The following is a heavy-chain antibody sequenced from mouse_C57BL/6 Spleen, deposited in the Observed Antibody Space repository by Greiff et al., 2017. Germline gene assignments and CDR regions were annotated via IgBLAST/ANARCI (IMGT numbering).Heavy chain of an antibody. CDR3: TKDPHYAMDY. CDR2: IDPETGGT. Sequence: VQLQQSGAELVRPGASVTLSCKASGYTFTDYDMHWVKQTPVHGLEWIGAIDPETGGTAYNQKFKGKAILTADKSSSTAYMELRSLTSEDSAVYYCTKDPHYAMDYWGQGTSVTVSS. J-gene: IGHJ4*01. CDR1: GYTFTDYD. V-gene: IGHV1-15*01.